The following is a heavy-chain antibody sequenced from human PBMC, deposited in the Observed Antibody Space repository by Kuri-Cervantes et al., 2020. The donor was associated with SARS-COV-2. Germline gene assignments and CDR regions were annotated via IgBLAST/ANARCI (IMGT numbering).Heavy chain of an antibody. Sequence: ASVKVSCKASGYTFTSYYMHWVRQAPGQGLEWMGIINPSGGSTNYAQKFQERVTITRDMSTSTAYMELSSLRSEDTAVYYCAAEYSGSYYGWFDPWGQGTLVTVSS. D-gene: IGHD1-26*01. V-gene: IGHV1-46*01. J-gene: IGHJ5*02. CDR1: GYTFTSYY. CDR2: INPSGGST. CDR3: AAEYSGSYYGWFDP.